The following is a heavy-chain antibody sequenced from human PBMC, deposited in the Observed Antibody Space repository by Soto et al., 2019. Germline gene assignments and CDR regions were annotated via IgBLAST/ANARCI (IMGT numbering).Heavy chain of an antibody. CDR1: GGSISSYY. D-gene: IGHD3-10*01. CDR3: ARIPYYYGSGSYYTVDY. J-gene: IGHJ4*02. CDR2: IYYSGST. V-gene: IGHV4-59*01. Sequence: QVQLQESGPGLVKPSETLSLTCTVSGGSISSYYWSWIRQPPGKGLEWIGYIYYSGSTNYNPSLKSRVTISVDTSKNQFSLKLSSLTAADTAVYYCARIPYYYGSGSYYTVDYWGQGTLVTVSS.